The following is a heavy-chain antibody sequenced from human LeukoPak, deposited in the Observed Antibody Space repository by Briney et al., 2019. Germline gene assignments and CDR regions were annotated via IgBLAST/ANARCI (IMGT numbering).Heavy chain of an antibody. Sequence: GRSLRLSCAASGFTFNSFGMHWVRQAPGKGLEWVAVISYDGSNKYFADSVKGRFTISRDNSKNTLYLQMNSLRAEDTAVYYCAADSSGSQLDYWGQGTLVTVSS. CDR1: GFTFNSFG. V-gene: IGHV3-30*03. CDR3: AADSSGSQLDY. J-gene: IGHJ4*02. CDR2: ISYDGSNK. D-gene: IGHD3-22*01.